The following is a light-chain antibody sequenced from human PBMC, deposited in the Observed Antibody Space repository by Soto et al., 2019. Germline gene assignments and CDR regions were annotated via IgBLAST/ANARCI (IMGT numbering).Light chain of an antibody. V-gene: IGLV2-14*01. Sequence: QSALTQPASVSGSPGQSITISCTGTSSDVGGYNYVSWYQQHPGKAPKLIIYEVSNRPSGVSNRFSGSKSGNTASLTISGLQAEDEADYYCASYTSSRSYVFGTGTKLTV. CDR2: EVS. CDR1: SSDVGGYNY. J-gene: IGLJ1*01. CDR3: ASYTSSRSYV.